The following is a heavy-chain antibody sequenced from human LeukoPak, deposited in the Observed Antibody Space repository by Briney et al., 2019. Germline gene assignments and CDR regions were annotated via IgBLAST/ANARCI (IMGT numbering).Heavy chain of an antibody. CDR2: ISWSSGSR. V-gene: IGHV3-9*01. Sequence: HPGGSLRLSCEVSGFKFDDYGMHWVRQAPGKGLEWVSGISWSSGSRGYADSVKGRFTISRDNAKNSLFLQMNSLRTEDTALYYCAKDVSTGGVALGYFHGLDVWGQGTTVTVSS. CDR3: AKDVSTGGVALGYFHGLDV. D-gene: IGHD3-16*01. CDR1: GFKFDDYG. J-gene: IGHJ6*02.